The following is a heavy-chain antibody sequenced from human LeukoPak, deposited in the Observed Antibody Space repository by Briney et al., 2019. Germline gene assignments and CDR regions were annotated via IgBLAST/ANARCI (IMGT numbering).Heavy chain of an antibody. J-gene: IGHJ1*01. CDR1: GGSISSGDYY. CDR2: IYYSGST. D-gene: IGHD3-22*01. CDR3: ARDGEDSSGYSYFQH. V-gene: IGHV4-30-4*01. Sequence: SQTLSLTCTVSGGSISSGDYYWSWIRQPPGKGLEWIGYIYYSGSTYYNPSLKSRVTISVDTSKNQFSLKLSSVTAADTAVYYCARDGEDSSGYSYFQHWGQGTLVTVSS.